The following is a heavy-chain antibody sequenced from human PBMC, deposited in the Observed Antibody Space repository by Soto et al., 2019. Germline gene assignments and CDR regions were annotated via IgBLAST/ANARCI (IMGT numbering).Heavy chain of an antibody. J-gene: IGHJ6*02. CDR2: ISGGDERT. V-gene: IGHV3-23*01. D-gene: IGHD6-13*01. CDR1: GFKFSDYA. CDR3: VKDWTGSTCPCMDV. Sequence: EVQLLESGVGLVQPGGSLRLSCAASGFKFSDYAMTWVRQAPGKGLEWVSTISGGDERTYYADSVKGRFSISRDNPRNTVSLQMNNLRAEDTALYHCVKDWTGSTCPCMDVWCQGTTVTVSS.